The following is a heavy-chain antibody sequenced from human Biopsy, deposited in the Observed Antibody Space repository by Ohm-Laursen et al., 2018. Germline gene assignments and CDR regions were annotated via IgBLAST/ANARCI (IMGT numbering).Heavy chain of an antibody. CDR3: ARDYDFWSGYYDFQQSGMDV. CDR1: GFTLSNYG. CDR2: ISSTSDYI. Sequence: SLRLSCAAPGFTLSNYGMHWVRQAPGRGLEWVSSISSTSDYIYYADSVKGRFTISRDSAKNSLYLQMNSVRAEDTAVYYCARDYDFWSGYYDFQQSGMDVWGQGTTVTVSS. V-gene: IGHV3-21*01. D-gene: IGHD3/OR15-3a*01. J-gene: IGHJ6*02.